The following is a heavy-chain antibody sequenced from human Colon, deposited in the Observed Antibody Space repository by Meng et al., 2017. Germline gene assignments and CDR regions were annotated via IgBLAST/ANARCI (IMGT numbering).Heavy chain of an antibody. V-gene: IGHV4-34*02. CDR2: IDHFGIS. CDR1: GGSFSGFY. CDR3: AAGLRHGDWFDP. D-gene: IGHD4-17*01. Sequence: GQIQRGGAGLLDPSETLPLTCAVFGGSFSGFYWSWIRQPPGKGLEWIGEIDHFGISNYNSSLKGRLTMSVDTSKKQISLTLTSVTAADTAVYYCAAGLRHGDWFDPWGPGTLVTVSS. J-gene: IGHJ5*02.